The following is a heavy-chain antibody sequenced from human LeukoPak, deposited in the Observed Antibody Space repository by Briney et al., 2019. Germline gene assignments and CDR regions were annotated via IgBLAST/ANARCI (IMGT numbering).Heavy chain of an antibody. V-gene: IGHV1-69*13. J-gene: IGHJ3*02. CDR1: GGTFSSYA. Sequence: SVKVSCKASGGTFSSYAISWVRQAPGQGLEWMGGIIPIFGTANYAQKFQGRVTITADESTSTAYMELSSLRSEDTAVYYCARKNSEDGNAFDIWGQGTMVTVSS. CDR3: ARKNSEDGNAFDI. D-gene: IGHD1-26*01. CDR2: IIPIFGTA.